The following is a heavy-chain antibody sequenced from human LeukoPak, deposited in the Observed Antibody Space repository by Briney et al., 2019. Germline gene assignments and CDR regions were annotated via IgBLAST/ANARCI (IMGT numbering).Heavy chain of an antibody. Sequence: PGGSLRLSCAASGFTVSSNYMSWVRQAPGKGLEWVSVIYSGGSTYYADSVKGRFTISRDNSKNTLYLQMNSLKTEDTAVYYCARDGTYSGSYEFDYWGQGTLVAVSS. CDR3: ARDGTYSGSYEFDY. D-gene: IGHD1-26*01. CDR2: IYSGGST. V-gene: IGHV3-53*01. J-gene: IGHJ4*02. CDR1: GFTVSSNY.